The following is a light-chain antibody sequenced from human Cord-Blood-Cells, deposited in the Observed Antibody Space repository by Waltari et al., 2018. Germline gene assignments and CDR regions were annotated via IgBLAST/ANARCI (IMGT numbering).Light chain of an antibody. J-gene: IGLJ1*01. CDR3: SSYTSSSTRDV. Sequence: QSALTQPASVSGSPGQSITISCTGLSSDVGGYNYVSWYQQHPGKAPKLMIYEVSNRPSGVSNRVSGAKSGNTASLTISGLQAEDEADYYCSSYTSSSTRDVFGTGTKVTVL. V-gene: IGLV2-14*01. CDR2: EVS. CDR1: SSDVGGYNY.